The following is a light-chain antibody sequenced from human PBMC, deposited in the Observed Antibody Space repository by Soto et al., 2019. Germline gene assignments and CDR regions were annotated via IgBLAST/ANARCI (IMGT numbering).Light chain of an antibody. CDR1: QSISTW. CDR3: QQYDRFSYT. J-gene: IGKJ2*01. CDR2: KAS. V-gene: IGKV1-5*03. Sequence: DIQMTQSPSTLSASVGDRVTITCRASQSISTWLAWYQQKPGKAPKLLIYKASTLQSGVPATFSGSGSGTEFTLTISSLHPDDFATYYCQQYDRFSYTFGQGTKLEIK.